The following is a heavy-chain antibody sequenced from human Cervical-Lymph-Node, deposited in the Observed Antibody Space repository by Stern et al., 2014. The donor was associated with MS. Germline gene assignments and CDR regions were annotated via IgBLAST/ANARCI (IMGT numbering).Heavy chain of an antibody. V-gene: IGHV4-31*03. CDR2: IYYSGNT. CDR3: ARGAADYANSFDY. Sequence: HVQLQESAPGLAKPSQTLSLTCTVSGGSISSGGYYWTWVRQHPGRALEXLGYIYYSGNTYTNPSLKSRVVISQDTSKNQVSLSLTSVTAADTAVYYCARGAADYANSFDYWGQGTLVTVSS. J-gene: IGHJ4*02. D-gene: IGHD4-17*01. CDR1: GGSISSGGYY.